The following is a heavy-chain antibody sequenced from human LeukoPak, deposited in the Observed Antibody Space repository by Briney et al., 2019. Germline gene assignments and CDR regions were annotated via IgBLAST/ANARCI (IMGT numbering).Heavy chain of an antibody. V-gene: IGHV3-30*04. CDR2: ISSDLNNK. CDR1: GFSFTSYT. CDR3: ARVGPYSSGYFDS. J-gene: IGHJ4*02. Sequence: GRSLRLSWAASGFSFTSYTMHWVRQAPGKGLEWLAVISSDLNNKYYGDSVKGRFTISRDNSKNTLYLQLNSLGPEDTAIYYCARVGPYSSGYFDSWGQGTLVTVSS. D-gene: IGHD6-19*01.